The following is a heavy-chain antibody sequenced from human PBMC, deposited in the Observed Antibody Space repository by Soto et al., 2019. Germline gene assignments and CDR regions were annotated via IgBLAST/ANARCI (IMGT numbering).Heavy chain of an antibody. D-gene: IGHD3-22*01. CDR2: IYHSGST. CDR3: ARASRGGYYDRSGYYCFDP. CDR1: GGSISSSNW. Sequence: QVQLQESGPGLVKPSGTLSLTCAVSGGSISSSNWWSWVRQPPGKGLEWIGEIYHSGSTNYNPSLKSRVTISVDKSKNQFSLKLSSVTAADTAVYYCARASRGGYYDRSGYYCFDPWGQGTLVTVSS. V-gene: IGHV4-4*02. J-gene: IGHJ5*02.